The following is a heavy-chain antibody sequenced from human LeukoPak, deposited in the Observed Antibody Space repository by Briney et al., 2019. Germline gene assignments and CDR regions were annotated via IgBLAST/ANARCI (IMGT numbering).Heavy chain of an antibody. J-gene: IGHJ3*02. Sequence: GESLKISCKGSGYTFTSYWIGWVRQMPGKGLEWMGIIYPGDSDTRYSPSLQGQVTISADKSISTAYLQWSSLKASDTAMSYCARHRTYYYDSSAYPRGDAFDIWGQGTMVTVSS. V-gene: IGHV5-51*01. D-gene: IGHD3-22*01. CDR3: ARHRTYYYDSSAYPRGDAFDI. CDR2: IYPGDSDT. CDR1: GYTFTSYW.